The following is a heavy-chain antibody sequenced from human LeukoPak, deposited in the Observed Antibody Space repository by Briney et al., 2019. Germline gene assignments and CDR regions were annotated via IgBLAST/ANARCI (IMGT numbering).Heavy chain of an antibody. V-gene: IGHV1-18*01. CDR1: GYSFKNYG. Sequence: ASVKVSCKASGYSFKNYGMTWVRQAPGQGLEWMGWVNSDTGSTVSAQAFQGRVALTTDTSTNTIHMELRSLTSDDTAVYFCARDDSCSGDKCVSLGGFAVWGERATVTVSS. J-gene: IGHJ3*01. CDR3: ARDDSCSGDKCVSLGGFAV. D-gene: IGHD3-16*01. CDR2: VNSDTGST.